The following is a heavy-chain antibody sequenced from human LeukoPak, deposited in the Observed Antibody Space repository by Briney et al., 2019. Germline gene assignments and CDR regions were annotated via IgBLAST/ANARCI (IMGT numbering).Heavy chain of an antibody. CDR2: IRYDGSNK. Sequence: GGSLRLSCASSGFTFSSYGMHWVRQAPGKGLEWVTFIRYDGSNKYYADSVKGRFTISRDNSKNTLYLQMNSLRPEDTAVYYCATITAPVNLVFRRKKKEYVQSWGQGTLVTVSS. CDR1: GFTFSSYG. V-gene: IGHV3-30*02. J-gene: IGHJ1*01. CDR3: ATITAPVNLVFRRKKKEYVQS. D-gene: IGHD6-13*01.